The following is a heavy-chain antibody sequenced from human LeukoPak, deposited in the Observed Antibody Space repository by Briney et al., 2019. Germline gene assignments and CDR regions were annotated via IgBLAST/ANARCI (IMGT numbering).Heavy chain of an antibody. J-gene: IGHJ4*02. CDR1: GYTFTDYY. Sequence: ASVKVSCKASGYTFTDYYMHWVRQAPGQGLEWMGWIDPKSGGTNYAQKSQGRVTMTRDTSISTAYMELSRLTSDDTAVYYCTSSDYTSSDYWGQGTLVTVSS. D-gene: IGHD2-2*02. CDR3: TSSDYTSSDY. V-gene: IGHV1-2*02. CDR2: IDPKSGGT.